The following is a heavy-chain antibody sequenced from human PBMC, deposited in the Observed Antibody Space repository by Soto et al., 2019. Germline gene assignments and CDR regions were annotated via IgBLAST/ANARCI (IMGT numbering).Heavy chain of an antibody. CDR3: AKRRLNTITSLSDW. CDR2: ISGNKMTT. V-gene: IGHV3-23*04. CDR1: GFSFSEYG. Sequence: EIQLVESGGGLAQPGGSLRLSCVASGFSFSEYGMSWVGQTPQKTLEWVASISGNKMTTFYPDSVKGRFFISRDNSDNTLHLQMNSLRDDDTAIYYCAKRRLNTITSLSDWWGQGVQVTVSS. D-gene: IGHD3-16*02. J-gene: IGHJ1*01.